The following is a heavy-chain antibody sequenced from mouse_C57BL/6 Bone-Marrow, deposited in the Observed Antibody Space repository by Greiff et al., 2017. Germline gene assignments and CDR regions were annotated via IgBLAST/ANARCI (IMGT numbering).Heavy chain of an antibody. CDR2: IYPRDGST. Sequence: VKLQESGPELVKPGASVKLSCKASGYTFTRYDINWVKQRPGQGLGWIGWIYPRDGSTKYNEQFKGKATFTVDTSSSTAYMALHSLTSADSAVYFCARLEFDGSSGDWYFDVWGTGTTVTVSS. D-gene: IGHD1-1*01. CDR1: GYTFTRYD. CDR3: ARLEFDGSSGDWYFDV. V-gene: IGHV1-85*01. J-gene: IGHJ1*03.